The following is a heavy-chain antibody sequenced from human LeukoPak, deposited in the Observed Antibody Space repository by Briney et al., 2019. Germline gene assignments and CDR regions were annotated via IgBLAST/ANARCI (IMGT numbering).Heavy chain of an antibody. Sequence: PGRSLRLSCAASGFAFNTYAMHWVRRAPGQGLEWVALIWHDGSHKFYSNSVSGQFTISRDNSKNTVSLQMNNLRPEDTAVYYCAGEIFGSGSYPDFWGQGTLVTVSS. V-gene: IGHV3-33*01. CDR3: AGEIFGSGSYPDF. CDR2: IWHDGSHK. D-gene: IGHD3-10*01. J-gene: IGHJ4*02. CDR1: GFAFNTYA.